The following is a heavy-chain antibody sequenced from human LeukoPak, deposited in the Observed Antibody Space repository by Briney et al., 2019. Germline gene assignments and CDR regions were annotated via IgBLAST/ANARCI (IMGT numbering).Heavy chain of an antibody. D-gene: IGHD6-13*01. CDR1: GGSISSTNW. J-gene: IGHJ3*02. Sequence: PSETLSLTCAVSGGSISSTNWWSWVRQPPGKGLEWIGEVHHSWGTNYNPSLKSRVTISADKSKNQFYLKLTSVTAADTALYYCARLSPAVGAFDIWGRGTMVTVSS. CDR3: ARLSPAVGAFDI. CDR2: VHHSWGT. V-gene: IGHV4-4*02.